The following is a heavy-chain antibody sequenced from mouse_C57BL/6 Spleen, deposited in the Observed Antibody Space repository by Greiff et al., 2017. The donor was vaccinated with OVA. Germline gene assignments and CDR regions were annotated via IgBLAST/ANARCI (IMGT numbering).Heavy chain of an antibody. CDR3: ARGGLDFGD. CDR1: GYTFTSYW. J-gene: IGHJ2*01. V-gene: IGHV1-61*01. Sequence: QVQLQQPGAELVRPGSSVKLSCKASGYTFTSYWMDWVKQRPGQGLEWIGHIYPSDSDTHYNQKFKDKATLTVDKSTSTAYMQLSSLTSEDSAVYYYARGGLDFGDWGQSTTLTVSS. D-gene: IGHD3-3*01. CDR2: IYPSDSDT.